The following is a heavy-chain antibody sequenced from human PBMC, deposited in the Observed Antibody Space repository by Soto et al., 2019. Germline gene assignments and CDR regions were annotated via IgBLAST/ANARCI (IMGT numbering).Heavy chain of an antibody. CDR2: ISYDGSNK. V-gene: IGHV3-30*18. J-gene: IGHJ4*02. CDR3: AKPDFLWFGELLLPLDY. CDR1: GFTFSSYG. D-gene: IGHD3-10*01. Sequence: LRLSCAASGFTFSSYGMHWVRQAPGKGLEWVAVISYDGSNKYYADSVKGRFTISRDNSKNTLYLQMNSLRAEDTAVYYCAKPDFLWFGELLLPLDYWGQGTLVTVSS.